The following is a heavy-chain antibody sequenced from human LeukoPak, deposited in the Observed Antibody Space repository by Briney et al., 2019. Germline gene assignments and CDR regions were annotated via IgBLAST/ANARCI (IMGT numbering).Heavy chain of an antibody. J-gene: IGHJ3*02. D-gene: IGHD1-26*01. CDR2: IYYSGST. Sequence: SETLSLTCTVSGGSISSYYWSWIRRPPGKGLEWIGYIYYSGSTNYNPSLKSRVTISVDTSKNQFSLKLSSVTAADTAVYYCARDPYSGSYYNAFDIWGQGTMVTVSS. V-gene: IGHV4-59*01. CDR1: GGSISSYY. CDR3: ARDPYSGSYYNAFDI.